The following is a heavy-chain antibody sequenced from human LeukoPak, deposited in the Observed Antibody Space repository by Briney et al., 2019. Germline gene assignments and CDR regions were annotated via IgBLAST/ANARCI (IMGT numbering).Heavy chain of an antibody. CDR2: ISSRGDNT. V-gene: IGHV3-23*01. J-gene: IGHJ4*02. CDR1: GLTFNSYA. CDR3: EKDPRASPGY. D-gene: IGHD2-2*01. Sequence: GGSLRLFCGAPGLTFNSYAVIWVRHSRGRGVEWVSAISSRGDNTYCADSVKRLFTISRDNYKNTLYLQMNSLKVEDTALYYCEKDPRASPGYWGQGTLVPVSS.